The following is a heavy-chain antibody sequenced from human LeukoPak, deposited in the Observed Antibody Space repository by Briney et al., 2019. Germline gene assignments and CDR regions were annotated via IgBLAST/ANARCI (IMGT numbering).Heavy chain of an antibody. CDR1: GYTLTSYV. Sequence: ASAKDSCKASGYTLTSYVTRWGPPAPGQGLEWMGWIIAYNGNTNYVQKLQGRVTMSTDTSTSPAYMELRSLRSDDTAVYYCARLDIVVVPAARYYYYGMDVWGQGTTVTVSS. CDR2: IIAYNGNT. D-gene: IGHD2-2*01. V-gene: IGHV1-18*01. CDR3: ARLDIVVVPAARYYYYGMDV. J-gene: IGHJ6*02.